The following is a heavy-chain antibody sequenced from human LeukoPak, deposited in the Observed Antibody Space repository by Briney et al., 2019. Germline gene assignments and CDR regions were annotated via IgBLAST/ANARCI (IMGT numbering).Heavy chain of an antibody. CDR3: ATESSAGSCSGGSCYSDVHY. J-gene: IGHJ4*02. V-gene: IGHV4-34*01. CDR2: INHSGST. D-gene: IGHD2-15*01. Sequence: PSETLSLTCAVYGGSFSGYYWSWIRQPPGKGLEWIGEINHSGSTNYNPSLKSRVTISVDTSKNQFSPKLSSVTAADTAVYYCATESSAGSCSGGSCYSDVHYWGQGTLVTVSS. CDR1: GGSFSGYY.